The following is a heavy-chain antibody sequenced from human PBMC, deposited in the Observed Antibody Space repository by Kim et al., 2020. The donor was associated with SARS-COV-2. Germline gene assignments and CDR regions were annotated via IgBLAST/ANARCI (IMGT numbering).Heavy chain of an antibody. D-gene: IGHD2-15*01. CDR3: ARVRSGGLYYYYYYGMNV. CDR2: INHSGST. CDR1: GGSFSGYY. Sequence: SETLSLTCAVYGGSFSGYYWSWIRQPPGKGLEWIGEINHSGSTNYNPSLKSRVTISVDTSKNQFSLKLSSVTAAAMAVYYCARVRSGGLYYYYYYGMNV. V-gene: IGHV4-34*01. J-gene: IGHJ6*01.